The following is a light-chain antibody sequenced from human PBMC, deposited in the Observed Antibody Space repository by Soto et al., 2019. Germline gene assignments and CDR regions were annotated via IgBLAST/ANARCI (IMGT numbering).Light chain of an antibody. CDR2: DAS. Sequence: DIPMTQSPSSLSASVGDRVTITCQASQDISNYLNWYQQKPGKAPKLLIYDASNLETGVPSRFSRSGSGTDFTFTISSLQPEDIATYYCQQYDNPPFTFGPGTKVDIK. CDR3: QQYDNPPFT. V-gene: IGKV1-33*01. J-gene: IGKJ3*01. CDR1: QDISNY.